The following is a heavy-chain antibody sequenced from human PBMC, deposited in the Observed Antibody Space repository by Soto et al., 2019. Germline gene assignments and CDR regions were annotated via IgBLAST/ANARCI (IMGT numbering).Heavy chain of an antibody. CDR1: GFTFSSYW. V-gene: IGHV3-74*01. J-gene: IGHJ4*02. CDR2: INSDGSST. CDR3: ARAPKVSGSSQTRPDF. Sequence: LSCAASGFTFSSYWMHWVRQAPGKGLVWVSRINSDGSSTSYADSVKGRFTISRDNAKNTLYLQMNSLRAEDTAVYYCARAPKVSGSSQTRPDFWGQGTLGTVSS. D-gene: IGHD6-6*01.